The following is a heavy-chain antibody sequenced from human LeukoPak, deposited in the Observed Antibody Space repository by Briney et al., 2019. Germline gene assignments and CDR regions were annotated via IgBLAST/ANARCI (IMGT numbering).Heavy chain of an antibody. D-gene: IGHD7-27*01. Sequence: TPSETLSLTCTVSGGSISSYYWSWIRQPPGKGLEWIGYIYYSGSTNYNPSLKSRVTISVDTSKNQFSLKLSSVTAADTAVYYCARGLLGAFDIWGQGTMVTVSS. CDR3: ARGLLGAFDI. J-gene: IGHJ3*02. V-gene: IGHV4-59*01. CDR1: GGSISSYY. CDR2: IYYSGST.